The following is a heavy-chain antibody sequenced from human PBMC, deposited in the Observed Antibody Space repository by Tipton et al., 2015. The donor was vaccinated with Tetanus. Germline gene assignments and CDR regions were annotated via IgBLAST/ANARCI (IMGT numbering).Heavy chain of an antibody. V-gene: IGHV4-61*01. CDR1: GGSVRSGSYY. CDR3: ARLTGHSMDVVDYYYFGMDV. Sequence: TLSLTCTVSGGSVRSGSYYWNWIRQPPGTGLEWIGYISYSGSTNYNPSLKSGVTISLDTSKNQFSLKLTSVSAADTAVYYCARLTGHSMDVVDYYYFGMDVWGQGTKVTVSS. J-gene: IGHJ6*02. D-gene: IGHD2-21*01. CDR2: ISYSGST.